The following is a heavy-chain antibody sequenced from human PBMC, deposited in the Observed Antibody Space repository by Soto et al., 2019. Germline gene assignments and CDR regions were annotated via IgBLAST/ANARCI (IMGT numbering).Heavy chain of an antibody. Sequence: EVQLVESGGGLVQPGGSLRLSCAASGFSFSSHAFDWARQAPGKGLEWLSFINIRGDVTWYADSVKGRFTISRDNAKNSLYLQINSLRAEDTAVYYCARGVNYAFDYWGQGALVTVSS. J-gene: IGHJ4*02. D-gene: IGHD2-2*01. CDR1: GFSFSSHA. V-gene: IGHV3-48*03. CDR2: INIRGDVT. CDR3: ARGVNYAFDY.